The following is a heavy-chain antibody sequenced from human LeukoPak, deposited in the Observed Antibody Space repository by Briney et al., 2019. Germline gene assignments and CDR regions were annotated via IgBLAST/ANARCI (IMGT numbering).Heavy chain of an antibody. CDR3: AREARVSPVGHFDWLDK. V-gene: IGHV4-39*07. CDR1: GGSISTSTYY. D-gene: IGHD2-15*01. Sequence: SETLSLTCTVSGGSISTSTYYWGWIRQPPGKGLEWVGNIYYSGSTSYSPSLKSRVTISVDTSKNQFSLKLRSVTAADTAVYYCAREARVSPVGHFDWLDKWGQGTLVTVSS. J-gene: IGHJ5*02. CDR2: IYYSGST.